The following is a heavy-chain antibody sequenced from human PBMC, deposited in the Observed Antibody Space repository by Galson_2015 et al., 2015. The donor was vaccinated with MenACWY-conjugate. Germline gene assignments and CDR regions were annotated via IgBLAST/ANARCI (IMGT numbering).Heavy chain of an antibody. CDR3: ARVGTWILHDFYYMDV. J-gene: IGHJ6*03. CDR1: GFTFTGYE. V-gene: IGHV3-48*03. CDR2: ISKSGSPI. Sequence: SLRLSCAASGFTFTGYEFNWVRQAPGKGLEWLSYISKSGSPIYYADSVKGRFTISRDNVRKSLFLQMNSLRAGDTGVYYCARVGTWILHDFYYMDVWGKGTTVTVSS. D-gene: IGHD5-18*01.